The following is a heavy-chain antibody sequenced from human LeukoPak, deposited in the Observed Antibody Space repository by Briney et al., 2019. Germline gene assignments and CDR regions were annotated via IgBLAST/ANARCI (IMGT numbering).Heavy chain of an antibody. CDR1: GFTFTNYG. CDR2: VWSDGTNK. J-gene: IGHJ4*02. V-gene: IGHV3-33*01. D-gene: IGHD3-10*01. Sequence: GGSLRLSCAAFGFTFTNYGMHWVRQAPGKGLEWVAVVWSDGTNKYYADSVKGRFTISRDNSKNTVYLQMNSLRAEDTAVYYCARDHVINQAPPGFWGQGTLVTVSS. CDR3: ARDHVINQAPPGF.